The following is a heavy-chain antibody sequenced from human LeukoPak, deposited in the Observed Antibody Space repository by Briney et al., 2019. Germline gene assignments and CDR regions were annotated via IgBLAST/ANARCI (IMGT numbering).Heavy chain of an antibody. D-gene: IGHD2-15*01. J-gene: IGHJ5*02. V-gene: IGHV3-48*01. CDR1: GFTFSSYA. Sequence: GGSLRLSCAASGFTFSSYAMSWVRQAPGKGLEWVSYISSSSSTIYYADSVKGRFTISRDNAKNSLYLQMNSLRAEDTAVYYCARVSTELLGVWFDPWGQGTLVTVSS. CDR3: ARVSTELLGVWFDP. CDR2: ISSSSSTI.